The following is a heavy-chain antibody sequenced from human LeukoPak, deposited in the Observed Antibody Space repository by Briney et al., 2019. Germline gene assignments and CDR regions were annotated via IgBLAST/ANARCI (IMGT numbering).Heavy chain of an antibody. CDR2: IDPSDSYT. V-gene: IGHV5-10-1*01. D-gene: IGHD3-10*01. CDR3: ARLNYYGSGSYSHDY. J-gene: IGHJ4*02. CDR1: GYNFTTYW. Sequence: PGESLEISCQGSGYNFTTYWISWVRQVPGKGVEWMGRIDPSDSYTKYSPSFQGLVTLSADKSISTAYLQWSSLVASDTAMYYCARLNYYGSGSYSHDYWGQGTLVTVSS.